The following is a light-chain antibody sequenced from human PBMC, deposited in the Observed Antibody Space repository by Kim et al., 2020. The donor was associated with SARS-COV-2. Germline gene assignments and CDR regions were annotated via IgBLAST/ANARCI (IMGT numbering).Light chain of an antibody. CDR1: ILRTYF. V-gene: IGLV3-19*01. CDR2: GKN. CDR3: ASRDSSGDHLL. J-gene: IGLJ3*02. Sequence: SSELTQDPAVSVALGQTVRITCQGDILRTYFPSWYQQKPRQAPVLVIYGKNTRPSGIPDRFSGSFSGNTASLTITGTQAEDEADYYCASRDSSGDHLLFGGGTQLTFL.